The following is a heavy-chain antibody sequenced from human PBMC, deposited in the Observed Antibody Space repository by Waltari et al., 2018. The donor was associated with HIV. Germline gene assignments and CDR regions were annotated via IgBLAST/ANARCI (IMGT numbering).Heavy chain of an antibody. J-gene: IGHJ6*02. Sequence: QVQLQQWGAGLLKPSETLSLTCAVYGGSFSGYYWSWIRQPPGKGLEWIGEINHSGSTNYNPSLKSRVTISVDTSKNQFSLKLSSVTAADTAVYYCARLDIVVVPAAGVYYYYGMDVWGQGTTVTVSS. D-gene: IGHD2-2*01. CDR2: INHSGST. CDR3: ARLDIVVVPAAGVYYYYGMDV. V-gene: IGHV4-34*01. CDR1: GGSFSGYY.